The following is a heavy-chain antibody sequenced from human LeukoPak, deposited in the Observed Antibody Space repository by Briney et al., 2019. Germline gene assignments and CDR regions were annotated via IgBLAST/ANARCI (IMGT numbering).Heavy chain of an antibody. Sequence: GGSLRLSCAASGFTFSSYWMHWVRQAPGKGLVWVSRINIDGSTTTYADSVKGRFTISRDNAKNTLSLQMNSLRADDTAVYYCISDHTGHDDYWGQGTLVTVSS. V-gene: IGHV3-74*01. D-gene: IGHD1-1*01. CDR2: INIDGSTT. CDR1: GFTFSSYW. CDR3: ISDHTGHDDY. J-gene: IGHJ4*02.